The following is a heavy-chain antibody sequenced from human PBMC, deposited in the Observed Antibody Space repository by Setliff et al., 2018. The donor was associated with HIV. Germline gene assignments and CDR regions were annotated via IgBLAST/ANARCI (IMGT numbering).Heavy chain of an antibody. D-gene: IGHD6-6*01. CDR2: ISSDGGNK. J-gene: IGHJ4*02. CDR1: GFTFSSYA. Sequence: LRLSCAASGFTFSSYALHWVRQAPGKGLEWVAIISSDGGNKFYADSVKGRFTISRDNSKNTLSLQMNSLRAEDTAVYYCARDRSARLSLDYYFDFWGQGTLVTVSS. CDR3: ARDRSARLSLDYYFDF. V-gene: IGHV3-30*04.